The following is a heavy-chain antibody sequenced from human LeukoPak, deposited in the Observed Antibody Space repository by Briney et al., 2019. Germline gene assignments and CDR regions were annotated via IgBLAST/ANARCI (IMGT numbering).Heavy chain of an antibody. CDR3: ARVATMVQGVIFY. Sequence: ASVKVSCKASGYTFTSYDINWVRQATGQGLEWMGWMNPNSGNTGYAQKFQGRVTMTRNTSISTAYMELSSLRSEDTAVYYCARVATMVQGVIFYWGQRTLVAVSS. V-gene: IGHV1-8*01. CDR2: MNPNSGNT. J-gene: IGHJ4*02. CDR1: GYTFTSYD. D-gene: IGHD3-10*01.